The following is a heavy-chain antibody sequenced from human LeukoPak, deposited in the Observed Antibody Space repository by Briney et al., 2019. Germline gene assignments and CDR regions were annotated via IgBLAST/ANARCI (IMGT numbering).Heavy chain of an antibody. D-gene: IGHD6-13*01. CDR3: VRDRAAAGGWLDP. CDR2: VYYNGNT. Sequence: PSETLSLTCTVSGGSISTYFWNWIRQPPGKGLEWIGYVYYNGNTNYNPSLKSRRTISVDTSKNQFSLKLTSVTAADTAVYYCVRDRAAAGGWLDPWGQGAMVPGFS. CDR1: GGSISTYF. V-gene: IGHV4-59*01. J-gene: IGHJ5*02.